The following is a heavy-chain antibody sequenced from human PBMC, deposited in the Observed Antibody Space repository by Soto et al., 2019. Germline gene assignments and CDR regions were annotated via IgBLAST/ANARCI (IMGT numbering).Heavy chain of an antibody. CDR1: GFTFSSYG. J-gene: IGHJ5*02. D-gene: IGHD3-3*01. CDR3: ARQYYDFWSGYRYNWFDP. CDR2: ISYDGSNK. Sequence: GGSLRLSCAASGFTFSSYGMHWVRQAPGKGLEWVAVISYDGSNKYYADSVKGRFTISRDNSKNTLYLQMNSLRAEDTAVYYCARQYYDFWSGYRYNWFDPWGQGTLVTVSS. V-gene: IGHV3-30*03.